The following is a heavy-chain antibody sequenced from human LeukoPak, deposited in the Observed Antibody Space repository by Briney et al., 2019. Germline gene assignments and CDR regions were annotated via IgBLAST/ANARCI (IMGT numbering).Heavy chain of an antibody. CDR1: EFTFSSYS. CDR2: ISNGSGNR. J-gene: IGHJ6*03. D-gene: IGHD1-26*01. CDR3: ARAAKWEFYHYYMDV. V-gene: IGHV3-48*01. Sequence: GGSLRLSCVASEFTFSSYSMIWVRQAPGKGLEWISYISNGSGNRYYADSVKGRFTISRDNAKNLLYLQMNNQRADDTAVYYCARAAKWEFYHYYMDVWGKGTTVAVSS.